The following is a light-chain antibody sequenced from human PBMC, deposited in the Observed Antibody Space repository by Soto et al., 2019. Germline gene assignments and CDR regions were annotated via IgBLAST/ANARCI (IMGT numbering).Light chain of an antibody. CDR1: SSNIGAGYD. J-gene: IGLJ1*01. CDR2: GNS. Sequence: QAVVTQPHSVSGAPGQRVTISCTGSSSNIGAGYDVHWYQQLPGTAPKLLIYGNSNQPSGVPDRFSGSKSGTSASLAITGLQAEDEADYYCQSYDSSLSGYVFGTGTKLTVL. CDR3: QSYDSSLSGYV. V-gene: IGLV1-40*01.